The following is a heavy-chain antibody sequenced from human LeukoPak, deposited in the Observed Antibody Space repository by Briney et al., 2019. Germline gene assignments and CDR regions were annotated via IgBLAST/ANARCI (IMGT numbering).Heavy chain of an antibody. V-gene: IGHV3-20*04. Sequence: GGSLRLSCAASGFTFSSYGMSWVRQAPGKGLEWVSGINWNGGSTGYADSVKGRFTISRDNAKNSLYLQMNSLRAEDTALYYCAKVYCSSTNCPPGYWGQGTLVTVSS. CDR3: AKVYCSSTNCPPGY. CDR2: INWNGGST. CDR1: GFTFSSYG. D-gene: IGHD2-2*01. J-gene: IGHJ4*02.